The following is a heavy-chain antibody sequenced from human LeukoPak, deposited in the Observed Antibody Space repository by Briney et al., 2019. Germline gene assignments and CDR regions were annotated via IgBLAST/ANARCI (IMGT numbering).Heavy chain of an antibody. Sequence: GGSLRLSCEVSGFTFDNNDMHWVRHTTGKGLEWVSAIGSPGYTYYADSVRGRFTITRDNAKQSLYLQMNSLRVEDTAVYHCVRQPDSARYGFDYWGRGTQVTVSS. V-gene: IGHV3-13*01. CDR3: VRQPDSARYGFDY. D-gene: IGHD1-14*01. CDR1: GFTFDNND. J-gene: IGHJ4*02. CDR2: IGSPGYT.